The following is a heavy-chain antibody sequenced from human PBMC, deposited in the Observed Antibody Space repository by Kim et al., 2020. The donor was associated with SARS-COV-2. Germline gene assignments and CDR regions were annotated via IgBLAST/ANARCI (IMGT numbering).Heavy chain of an antibody. Sequence: PSLKSRVTTSEDTSETQFSLKLSSVTAADTAIYYCARVSRWATTMANLDLWGQGVLDTVSS. J-gene: IGHJ4*02. CDR3: ARVSRWATTMANLDL. V-gene: IGHV4-30-2*04. D-gene: IGHD5-18*01.